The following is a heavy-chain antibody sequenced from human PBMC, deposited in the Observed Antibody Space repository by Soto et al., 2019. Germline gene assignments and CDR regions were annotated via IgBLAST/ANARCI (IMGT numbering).Heavy chain of an antibody. J-gene: IGHJ4*02. D-gene: IGHD6-13*01. CDR1: GFTFSSYG. V-gene: IGHV3-30*03. CDR2: ISYDGSNK. CDR3: AVAAAGPDY. Sequence: GGSLRLSCAASGFTFSSYGMHWVRQAPGKGLEWVAVISYDGSNKYYADSVKGRFTISRDNSKNTLYLQMNGLRAEDTAVYYCAVAAAGPDYWGQGTLVTVSS.